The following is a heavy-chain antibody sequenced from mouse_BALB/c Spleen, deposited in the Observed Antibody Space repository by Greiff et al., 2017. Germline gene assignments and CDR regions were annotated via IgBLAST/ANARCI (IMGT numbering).Heavy chain of an antibody. CDR2: INPSNGRT. J-gene: IGHJ2*01. D-gene: IGHD2-4*01. CDR3: AREGRITKYFDY. CDR1: GYTFTSYW. V-gene: IGHV1S81*02. Sequence: QVQLQQPGAELVKPGASVKLSCKASGYTFTSYWMHWVKQRPGQGLEWIGEINPSNGRTNYNEKFKSKATLTLDKSSSTAYMQLSSLTSEDSAVYCCAREGRITKYFDYWGQGTTLTVSS.